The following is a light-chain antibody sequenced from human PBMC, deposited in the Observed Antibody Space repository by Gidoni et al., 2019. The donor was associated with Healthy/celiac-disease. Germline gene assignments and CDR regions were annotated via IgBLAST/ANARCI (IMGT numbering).Light chain of an antibody. CDR2: DAS. CDR1: QSVSSY. Sequence: EIVLTQSPATLSLSPGERATPSCRASQSVSSYLAWYQQKPGQAPRLLIYDASNRATGIPARFSGSGSGTDFTLTISSLEPEDFAVYYCQQRSNWPMCSFXXXTKLEIK. V-gene: IGKV3-11*01. CDR3: QQRSNWPMCS. J-gene: IGKJ2*04.